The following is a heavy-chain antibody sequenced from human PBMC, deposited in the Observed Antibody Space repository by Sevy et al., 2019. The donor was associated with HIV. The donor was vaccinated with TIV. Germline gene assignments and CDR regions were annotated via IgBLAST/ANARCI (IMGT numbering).Heavy chain of an antibody. CDR3: ARGVGNSYGYDPDY. Sequence: SGTLSLTCAVYRGSFTGYYWSWIRQPPGKGLEWIGEINHSGNITYNPSLKSRVTISLYTSKNPFSLRMTSVTAADTAVYYCARGVGNSYGYDPDYWGQGTLVTVSS. CDR1: RGSFTGYY. D-gene: IGHD5-18*01. V-gene: IGHV4-34*01. J-gene: IGHJ4*02. CDR2: INHSGNI.